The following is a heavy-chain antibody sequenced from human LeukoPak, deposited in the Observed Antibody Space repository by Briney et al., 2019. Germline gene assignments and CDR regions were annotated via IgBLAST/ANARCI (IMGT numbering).Heavy chain of an antibody. J-gene: IGHJ4*02. Sequence: PGGSLRLSCAASGFTFSSYWMHWVRQAPGKGLEWVAVIWSDGSNKYYADSVKGRFTVSRDNSKNTLSLRMNSLRAEDTAVYYCARALEYYDSSGYSYYFDYWGQGTLVTVSS. CDR2: IWSDGSNK. CDR1: GFTFSSYW. D-gene: IGHD3-22*01. V-gene: IGHV3-33*08. CDR3: ARALEYYDSSGYSYYFDY.